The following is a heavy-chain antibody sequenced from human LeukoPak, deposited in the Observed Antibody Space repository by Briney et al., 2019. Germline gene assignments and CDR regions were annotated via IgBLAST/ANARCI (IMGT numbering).Heavy chain of an antibody. D-gene: IGHD5-12*01. CDR1: GYTFTRYY. J-gene: IGHJ3*02. CDR2: INPNSGGT. V-gene: IGHV1-2*02. Sequence: ASVKVSCKAFGYTFTRYYMHWVRQAPGQGLEWMGWINPNSGGTNYAQKFQGRVTMTRDTSISTAYMELSRLRSDDTAVYYCARERAYSGTAFDIWGQGTMVTVSS. CDR3: ARERAYSGTAFDI.